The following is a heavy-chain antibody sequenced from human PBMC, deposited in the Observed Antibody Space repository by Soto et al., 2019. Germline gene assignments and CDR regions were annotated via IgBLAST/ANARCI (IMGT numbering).Heavy chain of an antibody. CDR3: ERSIAAAVTFRYGIEV. V-gene: IGHV1-69*01. J-gene: IGHJ6*02. Sequence: QVQLVQSGAEVKKPGSSVKVSCKASGGTFSSYAISWVRQAPGQGLEWMGGIIPIFGTANYAQKFQGRVTITADESTSTAYMELSSLRSKDTAVYYCERSIAAAVTFRYGIEVWGQGTTVTVSS. D-gene: IGHD6-13*01. CDR2: IIPIFGTA. CDR1: GGTFSSYA.